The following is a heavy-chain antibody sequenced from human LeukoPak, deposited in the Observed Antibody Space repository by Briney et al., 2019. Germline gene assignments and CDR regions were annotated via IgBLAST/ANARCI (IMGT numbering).Heavy chain of an antibody. J-gene: IGHJ6*02. Sequence: PSETLSLTCTVSGGSISSSSYYWGWIRQPPGKGLEWIGSIYYSGSTYYNPSLKSRVTRSVDTSKNQFSLKLSSVTAADTAVYYCARHYDILTGYRAYYYYYYGMDVWGQGTTVTVSS. CDR2: IYYSGST. D-gene: IGHD3-9*01. V-gene: IGHV4-39*01. CDR3: ARHYDILTGYRAYYYYYYGMDV. CDR1: GGSISSSSYY.